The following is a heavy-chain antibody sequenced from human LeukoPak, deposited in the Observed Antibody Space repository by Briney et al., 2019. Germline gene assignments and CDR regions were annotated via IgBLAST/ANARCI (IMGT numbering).Heavy chain of an antibody. Sequence: GGSLRLSCAASGFTFSNTWMAWVRQAPGKGLELVANINQDASTKHYVDSVKGRFTIFKDNAKNSLYLQMNSLRAEDTAVYYCARDQSGSLDYWGQGTLVTVSS. J-gene: IGHJ4*02. V-gene: IGHV3-7*01. CDR1: GFTFSNTW. CDR3: ARDQSGSLDY. D-gene: IGHD1-26*01. CDR2: INQDASTK.